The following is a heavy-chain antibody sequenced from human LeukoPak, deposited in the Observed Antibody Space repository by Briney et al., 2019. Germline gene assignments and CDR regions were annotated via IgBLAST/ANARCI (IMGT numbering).Heavy chain of an antibody. V-gene: IGHV5-51*01. CDR2: IYPGDSDT. CDR1: GYSFASYW. D-gene: IGHD2-2*01. J-gene: IGHJ3*02. Sequence: GESLKIFCKDSGYSFASYWFGRVRHMPGKGLEWIGVIYPGDSDTRYCASFEGQVTISADKSTSTAFLQWSSLRAPDTAMYYCPRRSYEGSSSAFDIWGQGTMVLVSA. CDR3: PRRSYEGSSSAFDI.